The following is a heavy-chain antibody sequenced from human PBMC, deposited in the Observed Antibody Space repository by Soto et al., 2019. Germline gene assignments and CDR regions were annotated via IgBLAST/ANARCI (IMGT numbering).Heavy chain of an antibody. V-gene: IGHV4-4*07. D-gene: IGHD1-26*01. J-gene: IGHJ4*02. CDR2: IYSSGSA. CDR1: RASIYTYS. Sequence: PSLTFTVSRASIYTYSWTWIRQPAGKGLQWIGHIYSSGSANYSPSLKSRVSMSVDSSKNQISLKLSSVTAADTAVYYCATIVGANDYWGQGTLVTVSS. CDR3: ATIVGANDY.